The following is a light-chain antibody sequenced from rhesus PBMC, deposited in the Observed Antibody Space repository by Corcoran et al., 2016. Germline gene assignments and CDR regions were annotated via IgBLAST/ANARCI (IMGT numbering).Light chain of an antibody. V-gene: IGLV10-114*01. J-gene: IGLJ1*01. CDR3: SAWDSSLSAYI. CDR2: RNN. CDR1: SNNVGNQG. Sequence: QAGLTQPPSVSKGLRQTATLTCTGNSNNVGNQGAAWLQQHQGHPPKLLSYRNNNRPSGISERFSASRSGNTASLTITGLQPEDEADNYCSAWDSSLSAYIFGAGTRLTVL.